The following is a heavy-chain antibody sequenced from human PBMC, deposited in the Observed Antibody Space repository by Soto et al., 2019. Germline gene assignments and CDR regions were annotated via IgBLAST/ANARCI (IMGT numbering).Heavy chain of an antibody. CDR3: ASPSDGYDDAFDI. CDR1: GGSISSGDYY. CDR2: IYYSGST. V-gene: IGHV4-30-4*01. D-gene: IGHD3-16*01. Sequence: SETLSLTCTVSGGSISSGDYYWSWIRQPPGKGLEWIGYIYYSGSTYYNPSLKSRVTISVDTSKNQFSLKLSSVTAADTAVYYCASPSDGYDDAFDIWGQGTMVTVS. J-gene: IGHJ3*02.